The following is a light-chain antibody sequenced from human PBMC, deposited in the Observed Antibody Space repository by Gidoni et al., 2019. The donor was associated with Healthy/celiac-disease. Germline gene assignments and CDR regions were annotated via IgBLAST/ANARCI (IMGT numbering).Light chain of an antibody. J-gene: IGLJ1*01. V-gene: IGLV2-14*01. CDR2: DVS. CDR1: SSDVGGYNY. Sequence: YALTQPASVSGHPGQSITSSSPGTSSDVGGYNYVSWYQKHPGKAPTLVIYDVSNRPSGVSNRFSGSKSGNTASLTISGLQAEDEADYYCSSYTSSSTSWVFGTGTKVTVL. CDR3: SSYTSSSTSWV.